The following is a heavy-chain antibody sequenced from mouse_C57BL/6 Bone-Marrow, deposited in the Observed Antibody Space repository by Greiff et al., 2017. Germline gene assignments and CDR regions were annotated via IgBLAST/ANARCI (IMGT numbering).Heavy chain of an antibody. J-gene: IGHJ3*01. V-gene: IGHV1-50*01. D-gene: IGHD4-1*01. CDR1: GYTFTSYW. CDR2: IDPSDSYT. Sequence: VQLQQSGAELVKPGASVKLSCKASGYTFTSYWMQWVKQRPGQGLEWIGEIDPSDSYTNYNQKVKGKATLTVDTSSSTAYMQLSSLTSEDSAVYYWARTGTLFAYWGQGTLVTVSA. CDR3: ARTGTLFAY.